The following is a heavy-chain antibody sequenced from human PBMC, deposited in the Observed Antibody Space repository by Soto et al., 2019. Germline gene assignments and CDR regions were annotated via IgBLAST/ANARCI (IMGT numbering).Heavy chain of an antibody. CDR3: ARGTGYSSSWYYYYYYMDV. V-gene: IGHV1-2*04. CDR1: GYTFTGYY. J-gene: IGHJ6*03. D-gene: IGHD6-13*01. Sequence: ASVQVSCKASGYTFTGYYMHWVRQAPGQGLEWMGWINPNSGGTNYAQKFQGWVTMTRDTSISTAYMELSGLRSDDTAVYYFARGTGYSSSWYYYYYYMDVWGKGTTVTVSS. CDR2: INPNSGGT.